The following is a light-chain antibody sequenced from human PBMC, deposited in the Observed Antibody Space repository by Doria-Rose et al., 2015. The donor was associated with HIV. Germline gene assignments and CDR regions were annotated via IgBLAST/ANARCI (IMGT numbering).Light chain of an antibody. J-gene: IGKJ4*01. CDR3: QQYDDLPLT. Sequence: DIRMTRSPSSLSASVGDRVTITCQASQDINNYLNWYQHKPGRAPKLLIYDASNLETGVPSRFSGSGSGTDFTFTISSLQPEDIATYYCQQYDDLPLTFGGGTNV. V-gene: IGKV1-33*01. CDR2: DAS. CDR1: QDINNY.